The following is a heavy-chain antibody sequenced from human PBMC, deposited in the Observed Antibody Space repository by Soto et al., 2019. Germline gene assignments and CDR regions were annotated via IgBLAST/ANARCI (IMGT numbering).Heavy chain of an antibody. CDR2: ISYDGSNK. CDR1: GFTFSSYG. D-gene: IGHD3-3*01. Sequence: RLSCAASGFTFSSYGMHWVRQAPGKGLEWVAVISYDGSNKYYADSVKGRFTISRDNSKNTLYLQMNSLRAEDTAVYYCAKDVLRFLEWLAFYGMDVWGQGTTVTVSS. CDR3: AKDVLRFLEWLAFYGMDV. V-gene: IGHV3-30*18. J-gene: IGHJ6*02.